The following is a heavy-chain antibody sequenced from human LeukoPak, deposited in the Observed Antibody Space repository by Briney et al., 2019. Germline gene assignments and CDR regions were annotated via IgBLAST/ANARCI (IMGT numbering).Heavy chain of an antibody. CDR2: IKKDGSGT. V-gene: IGHV3-7*03. J-gene: IGHJ6*04. D-gene: IGHD3-16*01. Sequence: GGSLRLSCAVSGFPFSNYWMYWVRQAPGKGLEGVANIKKDGSGTNYVDSVKGRFIISRDNARNSLYLQMNSLRVEDTAVYFCAGGSSIEVWGKGTAVTVSS. CDR3: AGGSSIEV. CDR1: GFPFSNYW.